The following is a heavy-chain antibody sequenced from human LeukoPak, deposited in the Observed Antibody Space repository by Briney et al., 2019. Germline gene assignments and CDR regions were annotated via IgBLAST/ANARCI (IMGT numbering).Heavy chain of an antibody. CDR1: GGSISSYY. CDR2: IYYSGST. J-gene: IGHJ6*03. V-gene: IGHV4-59*12. Sequence: SETLSLTCTVSGGSISSYYWSWIRQPPGKGLEWIGYIYYSGSTNYNPSLKSRVTISVDTSKNQFSLKLSSVTAADTAVYYCAREDGDYYYMDVWGKGTTVTVSS. CDR3: AREDGDYYYMDV. D-gene: IGHD5-24*01.